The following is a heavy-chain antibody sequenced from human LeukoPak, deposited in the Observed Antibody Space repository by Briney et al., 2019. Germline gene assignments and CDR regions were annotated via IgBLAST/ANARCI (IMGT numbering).Heavy chain of an antibody. V-gene: IGHV1-69*05. D-gene: IGHD1-26*01. CDR2: IIPIFGTA. J-gene: IGHJ4*02. CDR1: RYTFTKYF. CDR3: ASYPSGNAEIG. Sequence: SSVKVSCQASRYTFTKYFTQWVRQAPGQGLEWMGRIIPIFGTANYAQKFQGRVTITTDESTSTAYMELSSLRSEDTAVYYCASYPSGNAEIGWGQGTLVTVSS.